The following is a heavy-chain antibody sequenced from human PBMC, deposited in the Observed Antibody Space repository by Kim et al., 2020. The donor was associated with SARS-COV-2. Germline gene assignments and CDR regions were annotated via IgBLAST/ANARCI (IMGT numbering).Heavy chain of an antibody. D-gene: IGHD5-18*01. J-gene: IGHJ3*02. CDR1: GGTFSSYA. V-gene: IGHV1-69*13. CDR2: IIPIFGTA. CDR3: ARDLDTAMVFDAFDI. Sequence: SVKVSCKASGGTFSSYAISWVRQAPGQGLEWMGGIIPIFGTANYAQKFQGRVTITADESTSTAYMELSSLRSEDTAVYYCARDLDTAMVFDAFDIWGQGTIVTVSS.